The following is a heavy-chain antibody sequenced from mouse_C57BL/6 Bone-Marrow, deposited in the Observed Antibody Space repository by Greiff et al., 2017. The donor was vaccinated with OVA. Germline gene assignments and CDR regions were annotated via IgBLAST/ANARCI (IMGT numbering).Heavy chain of an antibody. V-gene: IGHV2-2*01. Sequence: VQLQQSGPGLVQPSQSLSITCTVSGFSLTSYGVHWVRQSPGKGLEWLGVIWSGGSTDYNAAFISRLSISKDNSKSQVFFKMNSLQADDTAIYYCASYYGSSYLFAYWGQGTLVTVSA. CDR3: ASYYGSSYLFAY. J-gene: IGHJ3*01. CDR2: IWSGGST. D-gene: IGHD1-1*01. CDR1: GFSLTSYG.